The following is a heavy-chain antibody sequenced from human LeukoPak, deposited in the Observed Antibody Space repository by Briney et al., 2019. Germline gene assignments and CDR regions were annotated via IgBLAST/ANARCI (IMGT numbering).Heavy chain of an antibody. CDR1: GYTFSNYG. V-gene: IGHV1-18*01. CDR3: ARDLWNFYDDSGYNRDFDS. CDR2: ISAKNGNT. Sequence: ASVKVSCKTSGYTFSNYGIVWVRQAPGQGLEWLGWISAKNGNTKNSQKVQGRVTVTTDTSTSTVYMELRNLRSDDTAVYYCARDLWNFYDDSGYNRDFDSWGQGTLVTVSS. J-gene: IGHJ5*01. D-gene: IGHD3-22*01.